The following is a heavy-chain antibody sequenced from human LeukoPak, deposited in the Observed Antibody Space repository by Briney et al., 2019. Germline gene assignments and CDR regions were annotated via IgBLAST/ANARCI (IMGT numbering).Heavy chain of an antibody. D-gene: IGHD1-26*01. Sequence: GGSLRLSCAASGFTFSSYWMSWVRQAPGKGLEWVANIKQDGSEKYYVDSVKGRFTISRDNAKNSLYLQMNSLRAEDTAVYYCARVHSGSYWPRDFDYWGQGTLVTASS. J-gene: IGHJ4*02. CDR2: IKQDGSEK. CDR3: ARVHSGSYWPRDFDY. CDR1: GFTFSSYW. V-gene: IGHV3-7*01.